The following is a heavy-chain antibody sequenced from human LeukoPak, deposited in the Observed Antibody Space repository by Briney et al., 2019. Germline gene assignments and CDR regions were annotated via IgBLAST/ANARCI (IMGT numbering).Heavy chain of an antibody. Sequence: QPGGSLRLSCAASGFTFSSYWMSWVRQAPGKGLEWVANIKEDGSEKYYVDSVKGRFTISRDNAKNSLYLQMNSLRAEDTAVYYCARAAYCGAACYSFDYWGQGTLVTVSS. CDR3: ARAAYCGAACYSFDY. CDR1: GFTFSSYW. J-gene: IGHJ4*02. CDR2: IKEDGSEK. V-gene: IGHV3-7*01. D-gene: IGHD2-21*02.